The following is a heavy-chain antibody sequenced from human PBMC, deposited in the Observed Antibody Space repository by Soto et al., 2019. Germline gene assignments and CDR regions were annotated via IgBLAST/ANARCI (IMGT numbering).Heavy chain of an antibody. D-gene: IGHD7-27*01. CDR3: ARWGRDASYRY. CDR1: GYTFTNYW. V-gene: IGHV1-46*01. Sequence: QVQLVQSGAEVKEPGASVKVSCKASGYTFTNYWMHWVRQAPGQGLDWMGIINPSDGTTTYAQKFQGRVTVTRDTSTNTVYMELNSLTSDDTAMYYCARWGRDASYRYWGQGTLVTVSS. J-gene: IGHJ4*02. CDR2: INPSDGTT.